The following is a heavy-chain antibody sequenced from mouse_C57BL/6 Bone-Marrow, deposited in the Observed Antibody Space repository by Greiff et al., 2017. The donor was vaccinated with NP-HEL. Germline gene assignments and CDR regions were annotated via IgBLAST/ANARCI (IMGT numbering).Heavy chain of an antibody. V-gene: IGHV5-6*01. D-gene: IGHD1-1*01. CDR2: ISSGGSYT. Sequence: EVKLMESGGDLVKPGGSLKLSCAASGFTFSSYGMSWVRQTPDKRLEWVATISSGGSYTYYPDSVKGRFTISRDNAKNTLYLQMSSLKSEDTAMYYCARHKNYGSAWFAYWGQGTLVTVSA. CDR1: GFTFSSYG. CDR3: ARHKNYGSAWFAY. J-gene: IGHJ3*01.